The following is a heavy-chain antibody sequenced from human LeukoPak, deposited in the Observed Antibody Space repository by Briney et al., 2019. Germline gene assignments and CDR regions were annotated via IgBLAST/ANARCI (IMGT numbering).Heavy chain of an antibody. Sequence: GGSLRLSCAASGFTFSYYSMNWVRQAPGKGLEWVSSISSSSNYIYYADSVKGRFTISRDNAKNSLYLQMNSLRAEDTAVFYCARDRWFGELLCPLDYWGQGTLVTVSS. D-gene: IGHD3-10*01. CDR1: GFTFSYYS. V-gene: IGHV3-21*01. CDR3: ARDRWFGELLCPLDY. CDR2: ISSSSNYI. J-gene: IGHJ4*02.